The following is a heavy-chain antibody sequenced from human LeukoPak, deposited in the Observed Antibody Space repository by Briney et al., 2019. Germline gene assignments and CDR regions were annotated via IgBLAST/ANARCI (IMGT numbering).Heavy chain of an antibody. Sequence: GGSLRLSCAASGLTFSNAWMSWVRQAPGKGLEWVGRIKSKTDGGTTDYAAPVKGRFTISRDDSKNTLYLQMNSLKTEDTAVYYCTTISMVRGVIITVYYYYYYMDVWGKGTTVTASS. J-gene: IGHJ6*03. CDR3: TTISMVRGVIITVYYYYYYMDV. CDR2: IKSKTDGGTT. CDR1: GLTFSNAW. V-gene: IGHV3-15*01. D-gene: IGHD3-10*01.